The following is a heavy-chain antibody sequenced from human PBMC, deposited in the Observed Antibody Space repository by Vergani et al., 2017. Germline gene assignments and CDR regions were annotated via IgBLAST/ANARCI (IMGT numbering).Heavy chain of an antibody. D-gene: IGHD3-9*01. CDR1: GFSFNSYW. V-gene: IGHV3-74*03. CDR3: ARARCIETCYMSNWLDS. Sequence: DVHLVESGGGFFPPGGSLRLSCSASGFSFNSYWMHWVRQVPGKGLLWVSRSKSDGSITAYADSVKGRFTISRDNAQNTLYLQMNSLRVEDPGVYYCARARCIETCYMSNWLDSWGQGTLVTVSS. CDR2: SKSDGSIT. J-gene: IGHJ5*01.